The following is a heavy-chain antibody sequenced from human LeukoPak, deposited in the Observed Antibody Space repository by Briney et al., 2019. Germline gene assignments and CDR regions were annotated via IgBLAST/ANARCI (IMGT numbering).Heavy chain of an antibody. D-gene: IGHD4-17*01. CDR1: GYTFTGYY. CDR3: ARDAELTTVTRYFDL. V-gene: IGHV1-2*02. Sequence: ASVKVSCKASGYTFTGYYMHWVRQAPGQGLEWMGWINPNSGGTNYAQKFQGRVTMTRDTSISTAYMELSRLRSDDTAVYYCARDAELTTVTRYFDLWGRGTLVTVSS. J-gene: IGHJ2*01. CDR2: INPNSGGT.